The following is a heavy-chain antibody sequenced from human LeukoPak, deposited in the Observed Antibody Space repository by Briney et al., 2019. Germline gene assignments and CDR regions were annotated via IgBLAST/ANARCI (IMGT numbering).Heavy chain of an antibody. CDR1: GGSFSGYY. Sequence: SETLSLTCAVYGGSFSGYYWSWIRQPPGKGLEWIGSIYYSGSTNYNPSLKSRVTISVDTSNNQFSLKLSSVTAADTAVYYCASPYCSGGSCYPQLGYYFDYWGQGTLVTVSS. D-gene: IGHD2-15*01. CDR2: IYYSGST. J-gene: IGHJ4*02. CDR3: ASPYCSGGSCYPQLGYYFDY. V-gene: IGHV4-34*01.